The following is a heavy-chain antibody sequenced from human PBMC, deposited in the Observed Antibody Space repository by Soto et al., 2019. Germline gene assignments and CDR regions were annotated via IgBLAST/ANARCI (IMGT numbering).Heavy chain of an antibody. Sequence: EVQLVESGGGLVQPGGSLRLSCAASGFTFSSYSMNWVRQAPGKGLEWVSSISSSSSYIYYADSVKGRFTISRDNAKNSLYLQMNSLRAEDTAVYYCARATGFSNWDPDAFDIWGQGTMVTVSS. J-gene: IGHJ3*02. CDR3: ARATGFSNWDPDAFDI. D-gene: IGHD7-27*01. CDR1: GFTFSSYS. V-gene: IGHV3-21*01. CDR2: ISSSSSYI.